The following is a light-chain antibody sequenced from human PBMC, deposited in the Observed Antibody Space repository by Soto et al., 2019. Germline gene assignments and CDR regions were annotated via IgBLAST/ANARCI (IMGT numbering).Light chain of an antibody. CDR3: QQYHNWPPIT. Sequence: EIVLTQYPGTLSLSPGEGATLSCRASQSISSHLAWYQHKPGQAPRLLIYGASTRASGIPARFSGSGSETDFTLTISSLQSEDSAVYYCQQYHNWPPITFGQGTRLEIK. V-gene: IGKV3-15*01. J-gene: IGKJ5*01. CDR1: QSISSH. CDR2: GAS.